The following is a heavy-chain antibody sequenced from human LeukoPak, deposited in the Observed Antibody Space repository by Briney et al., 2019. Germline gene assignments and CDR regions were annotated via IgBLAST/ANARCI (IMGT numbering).Heavy chain of an antibody. CDR1: GFTFSDYG. Sequence: QPGRSLRLSCVASGFTFSDYGIHWVRQAPGKGLEWVAVISYDGRKMKYADSVKGRFTISRDNSKDTLSLHMNTLRTEDTAVYYCTGDYYDSSGYYYLPDYWGQGTLVTVSS. CDR2: ISYDGRKM. J-gene: IGHJ4*02. CDR3: TGDYYDSSGYYYLPDY. D-gene: IGHD3-22*01. V-gene: IGHV3-30*03.